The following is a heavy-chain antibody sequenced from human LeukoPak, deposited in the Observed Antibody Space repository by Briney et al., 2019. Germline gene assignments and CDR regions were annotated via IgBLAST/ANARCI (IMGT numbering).Heavy chain of an antibody. CDR1: GGSIGSSSYY. CDR3: ARDPPMVRGGRGDY. Sequence: SETLSLTCTVSGGSIGSSSYYWAWIRQPPGKGLEWIGSIYFGGSTFYNPSLKSRVTISVDTSKNQFSLKLSSVTAADTAVYYCARDPPMVRGGRGDYWGQGTLVTVSS. D-gene: IGHD3-10*01. V-gene: IGHV4-39*07. J-gene: IGHJ4*02. CDR2: IYFGGST.